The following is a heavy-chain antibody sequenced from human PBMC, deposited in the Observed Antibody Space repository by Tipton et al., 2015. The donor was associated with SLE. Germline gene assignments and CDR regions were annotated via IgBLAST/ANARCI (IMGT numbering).Heavy chain of an antibody. CDR1: GGSFSGYY. Sequence: TLSLTCAVYGGSFSGYYWSWIRQPPGKGLEWIGEINHSGSTNYNPSLKSRVTISVDTSKNRFSLKLSSVTAADTAVYYCARGGGWELWYFDYWGQGTLVTVSS. V-gene: IGHV4-34*01. CDR3: ARGGGWELWYFDY. D-gene: IGHD1-26*01. J-gene: IGHJ4*02. CDR2: INHSGST.